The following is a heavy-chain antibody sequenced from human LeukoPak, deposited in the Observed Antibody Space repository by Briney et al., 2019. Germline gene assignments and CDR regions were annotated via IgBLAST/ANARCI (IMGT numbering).Heavy chain of an antibody. CDR1: GGSISSGGYY. CDR3: ARAEGISSSWYPHWYFDL. V-gene: IGHV4-30-2*01. J-gene: IGHJ2*01. D-gene: IGHD6-13*01. CDR2: IYHSGST. Sequence: SETLSLTCTVSGGSISSGGYYWSWIRQPPGKGLEWIGYIYHSGSTYYNPSLKSRVTISVDRSKNQFSLKLSSVTAADTAVYYCARAEGISSSWYPHWYFDLWGRGTLVTVSS.